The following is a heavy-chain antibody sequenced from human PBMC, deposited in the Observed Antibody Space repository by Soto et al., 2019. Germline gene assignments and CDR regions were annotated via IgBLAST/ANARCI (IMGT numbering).Heavy chain of an antibody. CDR1: GGTFSSYA. CDR3: ARDLGRGRYASYNLDY. V-gene: IGHV1-69*13. J-gene: IGHJ4*02. Sequence: ASVKVSCKASGGTFSSYAISWVRQAPGQGLEWMGGIIPIFGTANYAQKFQGRVTITADESTSTAYMELSSLRSEDTAVYYCARDLGRGRYASYNLDYWGQGTLVTVSS. CDR2: IIPIFGTA. D-gene: IGHD1-20*01.